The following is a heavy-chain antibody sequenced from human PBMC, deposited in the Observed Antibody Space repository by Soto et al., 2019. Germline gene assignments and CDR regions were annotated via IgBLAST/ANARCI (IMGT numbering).Heavy chain of an antibody. CDR2: INPNTGDT. J-gene: IGHJ6*02. V-gene: IGHV1-2*02. CDR1: GYTFTGNQ. Sequence: GSVTLPCKASGYTFTGNQIHWVRQAPGQGLEWVGWINPNTGDTYYADSVKGRFTISRDNSKNTLHLQKSSPRADDTGVYYFDPMGVCGQETTL. CDR3: DPMGV.